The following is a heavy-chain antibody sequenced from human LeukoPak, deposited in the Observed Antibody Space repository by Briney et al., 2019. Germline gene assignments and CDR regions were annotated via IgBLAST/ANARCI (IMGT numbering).Heavy chain of an antibody. D-gene: IGHD3-10*01. CDR3: ARVGLAAGESLNY. V-gene: IGHV1-69*13. CDR1: GGTFSSYA. J-gene: IGHJ4*02. Sequence: SVKVSCKASGGTFSSYAISWVRQAPGQGLEWMGGIIPIFGTANYAQKFQGRVTITADESTSTAYMELSSLRSEDTAVYYCARVGLAAGESLNYWGQGTLVTVSS. CDR2: IIPIFGTA.